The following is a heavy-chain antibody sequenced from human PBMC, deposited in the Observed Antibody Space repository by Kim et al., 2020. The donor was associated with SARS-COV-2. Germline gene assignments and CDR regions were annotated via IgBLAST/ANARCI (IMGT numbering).Heavy chain of an antibody. D-gene: IGHD6-19*01. CDR1: GYTFTSYA. J-gene: IGHJ4*02. CDR3: ARGWVAVAGNFDY. CDR2: INAGNGNT. V-gene: IGHV1-3*01. Sequence: ASVKVSCKASGYTFTSYAMHWVRQAPGQRLEWMGWINAGNGNTKYSQKFQGRVTITRDTSASTAYMELSSLRSEDTAVYYCARGWVAVAGNFDYWGQGTLVTVSS.